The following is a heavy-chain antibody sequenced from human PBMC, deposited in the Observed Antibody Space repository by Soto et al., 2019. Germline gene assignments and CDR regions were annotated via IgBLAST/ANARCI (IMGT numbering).Heavy chain of an antibody. CDR3: ARVKSYYDFWSGYPYYYYGMDV. J-gene: IGHJ6*02. CDR2: IYHSGST. Sequence: LSLTCAVSGYPISSGYYWGWIRQPPGKGLEWIGSIYHSGSTYYNPSLKSRVTISVDTSKSQFSLKLSSVTAADTAVYYCARVKSYYDFWSGYPYYYYGMDVWGQGTTVTVSS. CDR1: GYPISSGYY. D-gene: IGHD3-3*01. V-gene: IGHV4-38-2*01.